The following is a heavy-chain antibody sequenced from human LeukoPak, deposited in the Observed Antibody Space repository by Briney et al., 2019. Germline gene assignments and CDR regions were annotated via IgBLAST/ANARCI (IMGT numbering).Heavy chain of an antibody. J-gene: IGHJ4*02. V-gene: IGHV4-61*02. CDR2: IYSGGIT. D-gene: IGHD2/OR15-2a*01. CDR3: ARDHQYLFQY. Sequence: KPSQTLSLTCTVSGGSITSGSYYWSWIRQPAGKGLEWIGRIYSGGITNYNPSLESRVTVSMDTSKNRFSLKMSSVTAADTAVYYCARDHQYLFQYWGQGTLVTVSS. CDR1: GGSITSGSYY.